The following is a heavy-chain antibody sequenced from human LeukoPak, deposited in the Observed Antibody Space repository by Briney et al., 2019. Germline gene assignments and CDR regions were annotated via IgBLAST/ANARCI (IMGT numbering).Heavy chain of an antibody. CDR1: GGSISSSSYY. Sequence: SETLSLTCTVSGGSISSSSYYWGWIRQPPGKGLERFGNIYYSGSTYYNPSLTIRVTISVVMSKNLFSLKLSSVTAADTAVYYCARQRYHYGSGSYSVVDYWGQEILVTVSS. CDR3: ARQRYHYGSGSYSVVDY. D-gene: IGHD3-10*01. J-gene: IGHJ4*02. CDR2: IYYSGST. V-gene: IGHV4-39*01.